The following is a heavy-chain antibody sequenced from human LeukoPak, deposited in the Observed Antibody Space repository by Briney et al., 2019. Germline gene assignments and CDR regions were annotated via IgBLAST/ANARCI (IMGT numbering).Heavy chain of an antibody. CDR1: GFTFNSYL. Sequence: GGSLRLSCAASGFTFNSYLMNWVRQAPGKGLVWVSRIDGYGTTTSYEDSVQGRFIISRDNAKNTLYLQMNSLRAEDTAVYYCAKAGIAVPATPEYWGQGTLVTVSS. CDR3: AKAGIAVPATPEY. D-gene: IGHD6-19*01. CDR2: IDGYGTTT. J-gene: IGHJ4*02. V-gene: IGHV3-74*01.